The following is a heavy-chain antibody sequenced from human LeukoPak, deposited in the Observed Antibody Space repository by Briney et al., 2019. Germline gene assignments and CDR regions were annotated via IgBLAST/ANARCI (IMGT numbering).Heavy chain of an antibody. J-gene: IGHJ4*02. V-gene: IGHV3-30*04. CDR3: ARAKLKWELQEPLDY. CDR2: ISYDGSNK. Sequence: PGGSLRLSCAASGFTFSSYAMHWVRQAPGKGLEWVAVISYDGSNKYYADSVKGRFTISRDNSKNTLYLQMNSLRAEDTAVYYCARAKLKWELQEPLDYWGQGTLVTVSS. D-gene: IGHD1-26*01. CDR1: GFTFSSYA.